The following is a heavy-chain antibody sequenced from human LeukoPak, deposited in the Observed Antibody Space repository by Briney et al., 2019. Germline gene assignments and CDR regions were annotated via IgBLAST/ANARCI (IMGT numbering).Heavy chain of an antibody. J-gene: IGHJ6*02. CDR1: GYTFTSYG. D-gene: IGHD2-2*01. V-gene: IGHV1-69*13. CDR3: ASRYCSSTSCYLPLYYYYGMDV. CDR2: IIPIFGTA. Sequence: ASVTVSCKAPGYTFTSYGISWVRQAPGQGLEWMGGIIPIFGTANYAQKFQGRVTITADESTSTAYMELSSLRSEAPAVYYCASRYCSSTSCYLPLYYYYGMDVWGQGTTVTVSS.